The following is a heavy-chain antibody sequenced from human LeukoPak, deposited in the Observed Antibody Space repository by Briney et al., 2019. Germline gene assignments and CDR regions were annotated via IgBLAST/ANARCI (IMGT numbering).Heavy chain of an antibody. CDR1: GFNISKTY. J-gene: IGHJ4*02. CDR2: TYAGGAS. CDR3: ARQVAAAGTGYFDY. D-gene: IGHD6-13*01. Sequence: GGSLRLSCAASGFNISKTYLMWARQAPGKRLEWVSVTYAGGASWYGGFAEGRFTISRDNSKNTLYLQMNSLRAEDTAVYYCARQVAAAGTGYFDYWGQGTLVTVSS. V-gene: IGHV3-66*02.